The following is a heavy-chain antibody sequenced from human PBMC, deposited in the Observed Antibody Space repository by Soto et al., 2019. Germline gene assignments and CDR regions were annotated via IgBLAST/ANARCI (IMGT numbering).Heavy chain of an antibody. CDR2: ISGGGGST. CDR1: GFTFNTYA. V-gene: IGHV3-23*01. D-gene: IGHD2-21*02. J-gene: IGHJ3*01. Sequence: EVQLLESGGGLVQPGGSLRLSCAASGFTFNTYAMNWVRQVPGKGLEWVASISGGGGSTYYADSVKGRFTISRDTSKYTLYLQMNSLSAEDTAVYYCAKGFIVVVTAIRPDDNFDVWGQGTMVTVSS. CDR3: AKGFIVVVTAIRPDDNFDV.